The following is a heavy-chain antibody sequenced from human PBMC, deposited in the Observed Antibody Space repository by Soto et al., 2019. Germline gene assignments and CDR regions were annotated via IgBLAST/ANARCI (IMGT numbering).Heavy chain of an antibody. V-gene: IGHV3-13*01. CDR3: TRGFYCSSTSCYVDAFNI. CDR2: IGTAGDT. D-gene: IGHD2-2*01. Sequence: EVQLVESGGGLVQPGGSRRLSCAASGFTFTTYDMHWVRQLTGKVREWVSSIGTAGDTHYEDSVKGRFTISRENAKNSLYLQMNSLGAGDTAVYYCTRGFYCSSTSCYVDAFNIWGQGTMVTVSS. J-gene: IGHJ3*02. CDR1: GFTFTTYD.